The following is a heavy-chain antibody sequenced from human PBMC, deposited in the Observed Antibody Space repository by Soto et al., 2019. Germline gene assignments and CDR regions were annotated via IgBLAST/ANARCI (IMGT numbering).Heavy chain of an antibody. D-gene: IGHD3-22*01. Sequence: QVQLVQSGAQVMKPGASVKVSCKASGYTFTSYGISWVRQAPGQGLEWMGWINPYNGHTYYAENLQGRVTMTTDTSSNTAYMELRSLRSVDTALFYCARDDSSGYPVPYEYWGQGTLVTVSS. CDR1: GYTFTSYG. V-gene: IGHV1-18*01. CDR3: ARDDSSGYPVPYEY. CDR2: INPYNGHT. J-gene: IGHJ4*02.